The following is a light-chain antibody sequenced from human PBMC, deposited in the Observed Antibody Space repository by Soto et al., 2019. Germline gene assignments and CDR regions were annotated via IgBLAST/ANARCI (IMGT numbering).Light chain of an antibody. CDR3: QQYGSSPPT. J-gene: IGKJ1*01. Sequence: EIVLTQSPGTLSLSPGERATLSCRASQSVSSNYLAWYRRKPGQAPRLLIYGASNRATDIPGRFSGSGSGTDFAITITRLETEDFAVYYCQQYGSSPPTFGTGTRREIK. CDR2: GAS. CDR1: QSVSSNY. V-gene: IGKV3-20*01.